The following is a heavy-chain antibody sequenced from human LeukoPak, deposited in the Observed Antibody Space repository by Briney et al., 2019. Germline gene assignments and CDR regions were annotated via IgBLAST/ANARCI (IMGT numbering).Heavy chain of an antibody. D-gene: IGHD4-17*01. V-gene: IGHV4-34*01. CDR1: GGSFSGYY. CDR3: ARGTLYGDYYFDY. CDR2: INHSGST. Sequence: PSETLSLTCAVYGGSFSGYYWSWIRQPPGKGLEWIGEINHSGSTNYNPSLKSRVTISVDTSKNQFSLKLSSVTAADTAVYYCARGTLYGDYYFDYWGQGTLVTVSS. J-gene: IGHJ4*02.